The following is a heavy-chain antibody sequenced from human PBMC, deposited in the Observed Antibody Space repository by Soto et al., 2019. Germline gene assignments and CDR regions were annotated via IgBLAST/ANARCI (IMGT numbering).Heavy chain of an antibody. V-gene: IGHV1-69*13. D-gene: IGHD1-26*01. Sequence: SVKVSCKASGGTFSSYAISWVRQAPGQGLEWMGGIIPIFGTANYAQKFQGRVTITADESTSTAYMELSSLRSEDTAVYYCARDPYSVPLYYYYYGMDVWGQGTTVTVSS. J-gene: IGHJ6*02. CDR2: IIPIFGTA. CDR3: ARDPYSVPLYYYYYGMDV. CDR1: GGTFSSYA.